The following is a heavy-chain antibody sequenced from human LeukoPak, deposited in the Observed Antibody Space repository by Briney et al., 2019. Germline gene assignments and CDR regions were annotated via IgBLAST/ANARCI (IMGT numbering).Heavy chain of an antibody. V-gene: IGHV1-69*04. J-gene: IGHJ3*02. CDR3: ASGSYYDFWSGNGAFDI. CDR1: GGTFSSYA. D-gene: IGHD3-3*01. Sequence: SVKVSCKAPGGTFSSYAISWVGQAPGQGLEGMGRIIPIFGIANYAQKFQGRFTITANKSTSTAYMELSSLRSEDTAVYYCASGSYYDFWSGNGAFDIWGQGTMVTVSS. CDR2: IIPIFGIA.